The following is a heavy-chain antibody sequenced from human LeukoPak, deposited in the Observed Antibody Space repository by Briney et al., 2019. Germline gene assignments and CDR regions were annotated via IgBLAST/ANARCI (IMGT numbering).Heavy chain of an antibody. D-gene: IGHD6-19*01. Sequence: GASVKVSCKASGYTFTSYGIRWVREAPGQGLEWMVWISAYNGNTNYAQKLHARVTMTTDTSTSTGYMELRSLRPDDTAVYYCARVGGSGWHEDYYFDYWGQGTLVTVSS. CDR1: GYTFTSYG. CDR3: ARVGGSGWHEDYYFDY. CDR2: ISAYNGNT. V-gene: IGHV1-18*01. J-gene: IGHJ4*02.